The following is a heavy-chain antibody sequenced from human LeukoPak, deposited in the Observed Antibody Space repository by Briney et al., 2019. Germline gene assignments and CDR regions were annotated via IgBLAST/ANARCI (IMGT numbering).Heavy chain of an antibody. CDR1: GGTFSSYA. V-gene: IGHV1-69*13. CDR3: ARATVHYDYVWGSYRNYYYYGIDL. J-gene: IGHJ6*02. Sequence: ASVNLTCQASGGTFSSYAISWVRQAPGQGLEWMGGIIPIFGTANYAQKFQGRVTITADESTSTAYMELSSLRSEDTAVYYCARATVHYDYVWGSYRNYYYYGIDLCGQGTPVTVSS. CDR2: IIPIFGTA. D-gene: IGHD3-16*02.